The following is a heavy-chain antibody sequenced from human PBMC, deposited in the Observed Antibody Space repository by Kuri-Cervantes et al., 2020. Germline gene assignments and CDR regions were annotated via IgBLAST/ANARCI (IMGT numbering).Heavy chain of an antibody. D-gene: IGHD3-10*01. Sequence: GGSLRLSCAASGFTFSSYGMQWVRQAPGKGLEWVAVIWYDGSNKYYADSVKGRSTISRDNSKNTLYLQMNSLRAEDTAVYYCAREYYYGSGTTFDYWGQGTLVTVSS. CDR1: GFTFSSYG. CDR3: AREYYYGSGTTFDY. J-gene: IGHJ4*02. V-gene: IGHV3-33*08. CDR2: IWYDGSNK.